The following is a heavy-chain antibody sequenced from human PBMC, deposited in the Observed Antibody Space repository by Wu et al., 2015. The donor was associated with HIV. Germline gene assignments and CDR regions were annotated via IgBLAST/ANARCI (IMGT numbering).Heavy chain of an antibody. CDR3: AREESRDIVATTNAFDI. J-gene: IGHJ3*02. V-gene: IGHV1-2*02. CDR1: GYIFTSYY. Sequence: QVQLVQSGAEVKKPGASVKVSCEASGYIFTSYYMHWVRQAPGQGLEWMGWINPNSGGTNYAQKFQGRVTMTRDTSISTAYMELSRLRSDDTAVYYCAREESRDIVATTNAFDIWGQGTMVTVSS. CDR2: INPNSGGT. D-gene: IGHD5-12*01.